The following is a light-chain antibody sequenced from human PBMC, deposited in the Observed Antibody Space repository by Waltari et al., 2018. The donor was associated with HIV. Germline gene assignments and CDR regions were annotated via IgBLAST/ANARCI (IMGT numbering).Light chain of an antibody. CDR1: NSDIGGYNY. Sequence: QSALTQPASVSGSLAQSVTISCTVANSDIGGYNYVSRYQQHPGKAPKLIIHEVSNRPSGVSDRFSGSKSGNTASLTISGLQAEDESDYYCSSFITTTTHVVFGGGTRLTVL. V-gene: IGLV2-14*01. CDR3: SSFITTTTHVV. J-gene: IGLJ2*01. CDR2: EVS.